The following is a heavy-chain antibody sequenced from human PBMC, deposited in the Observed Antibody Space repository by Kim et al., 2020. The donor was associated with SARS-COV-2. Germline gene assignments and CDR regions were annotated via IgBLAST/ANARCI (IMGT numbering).Heavy chain of an antibody. V-gene: IGHV4-39*07. CDR2: IYYSGST. CDR1: GGSISSSSYY. J-gene: IGHJ5*02. D-gene: IGHD2-2*01. Sequence: SETLSLTCTVSGGSISSSSYYWGWIRQPPGKGLEWIGSIYYSGSTYYNPSLKSRVTISVDTSKNQFSLKLSSVTAADTAVYYCARPLHYQLLSAWFDPWGQGTLVTVSS. CDR3: ARPLHYQLLSAWFDP.